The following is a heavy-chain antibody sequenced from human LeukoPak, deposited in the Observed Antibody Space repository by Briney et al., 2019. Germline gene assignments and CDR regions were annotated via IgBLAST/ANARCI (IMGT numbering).Heavy chain of an antibody. CDR2: ISGSGGST. J-gene: IGHJ4*02. V-gene: IGHV3-23*01. D-gene: IGHD5-18*01. Sequence: GGSLRLSCAASGFTFSSYAMSWVRQAPGKGLEWVSAISGSGGSTYYADSVKGRFTISRDNSKNTLYLQMNSLRAEDTAVYYCARDARWIRATYYFDYWGQGTLVTVSS. CDR1: GFTFSSYA. CDR3: ARDARWIRATYYFDY.